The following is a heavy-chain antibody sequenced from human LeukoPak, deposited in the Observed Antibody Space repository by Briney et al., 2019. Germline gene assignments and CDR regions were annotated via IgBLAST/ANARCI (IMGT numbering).Heavy chain of an antibody. Sequence: GASVKVSCKASGYIFTGYYMHWVRQAPGQGLEYMGWINPNSGGTKSAQKFQGRVTMTRDTSISTGYMELSGLASDDAAVYYCARTSVEVGQNYYGMDVWGQGTTVTVSS. J-gene: IGHJ6*02. V-gene: IGHV1-2*02. CDR3: ARTSVEVGQNYYGMDV. CDR2: INPNSGGT. CDR1: GYIFTGYY. D-gene: IGHD3-22*01.